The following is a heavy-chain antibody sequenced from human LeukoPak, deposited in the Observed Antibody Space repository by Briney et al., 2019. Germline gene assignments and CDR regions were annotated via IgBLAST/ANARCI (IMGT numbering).Heavy chain of an antibody. CDR2: IRYDGSNK. CDR1: GFTFSSYG. D-gene: IGHD1-7*01. CDR3: ARAKQWNYYFDY. Sequence: GGSLRLSCAASGFTFSSYGMHWVRQAPGKGLEWVAFIRYDGSNKYYADSVKGRFTISRDNSKNTLYLQMNSLRAEDTAVYFCARAKQWNYYFDYWGQGTLVTVSS. V-gene: IGHV3-30*02. J-gene: IGHJ4*02.